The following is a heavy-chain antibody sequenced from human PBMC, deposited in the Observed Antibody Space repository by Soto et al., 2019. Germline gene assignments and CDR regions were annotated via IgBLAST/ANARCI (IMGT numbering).Heavy chain of an antibody. CDR1: GFILSNYA. D-gene: IGHD3-3*01. V-gene: IGHV4-31*02. J-gene: IGHJ3*02. Sequence: VQVLESGGGLVQPGGSLRLSCAASGFILSNYAMSWVRQAPGKGLEWIGYIYYSGSTYYNPSLKSRVTISVDTSKNQFSLKLSSVTAADTAVYYCARATKEWLFAEAAFDIWGQGTMVTVSS. CDR3: ARATKEWLFAEAAFDI. CDR2: IYYSGST.